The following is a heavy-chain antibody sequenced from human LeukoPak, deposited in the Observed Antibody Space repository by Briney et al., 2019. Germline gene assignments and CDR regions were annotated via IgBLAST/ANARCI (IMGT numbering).Heavy chain of an antibody. V-gene: IGHV4-34*01. D-gene: IGHD2-15*01. CDR2: INHTGST. Sequence: PSETLSLTCVVSGGSLSRYYWSWIRQPPGKGLEWIGEINHTGSTNYNPSLKSRVTISVDTSKNQFSLKLSSVTAADTAVYYCARDRPHQLVVAATLSWFDPWGQGTLVTVSS. J-gene: IGHJ5*02. CDR3: ARDRPHQLVVAATLSWFDP. CDR1: GGSLSRYY.